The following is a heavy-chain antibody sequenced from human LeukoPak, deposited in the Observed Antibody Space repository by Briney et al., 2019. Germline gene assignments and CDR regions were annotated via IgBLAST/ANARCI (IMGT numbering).Heavy chain of an antibody. D-gene: IGHD5-24*01. V-gene: IGHV4-34*01. Sequence: SETLSLTCAVYGGSFSPYYWSWIRQSPGKGLEWIAEIDHRGDTNYNPSVKGRVTISVDTSKKQFSLKVRSLSAADTALYYCARGATISETGYFDFWGQGTLVTVSS. CDR3: ARGATISETGYFDF. J-gene: IGHJ4*03. CDR2: IDHRGDT. CDR1: GGSFSPYY.